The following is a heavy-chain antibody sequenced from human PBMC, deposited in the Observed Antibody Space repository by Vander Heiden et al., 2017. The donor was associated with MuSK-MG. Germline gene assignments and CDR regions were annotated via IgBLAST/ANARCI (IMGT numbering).Heavy chain of an antibody. CDR2: ISGSGGST. D-gene: IGHD3-9*01. CDR1: GFTFSSYA. Sequence: EVQLFESGGGLVQPGGSLRLSCAASGFTFSSYAMRWVRQAPGKGLEWVSAISGSGGSTYYADSVKGRFTIARDNSKNTLYLQMNSLRAEDTAVYYCAKVLSSENYDIVTGPRSDAFDIWFHGTMVTVSS. CDR3: AKVLSSENYDIVTGPRSDAFDI. V-gene: IGHV3-23*01. J-gene: IGHJ3*02.